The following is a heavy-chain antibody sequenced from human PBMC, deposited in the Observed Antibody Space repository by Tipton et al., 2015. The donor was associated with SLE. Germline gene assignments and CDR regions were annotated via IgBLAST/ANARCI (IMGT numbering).Heavy chain of an antibody. D-gene: IGHD3-22*01. CDR1: GFTFRPYT. Sequence: SLRLSCAASGFTFRPYTMHWVRQAPGKGLEWVAAITCDGGVIYYADSVKGRFTISRDNSKNAVYLQMNSLRAEDTAMYYCARVEADRSGCDLSGYWGQGTLVTVSS. J-gene: IGHJ4*02. V-gene: IGHV3-30*04. CDR2: ITCDGGVI. CDR3: ARVEADRSGCDLSGY.